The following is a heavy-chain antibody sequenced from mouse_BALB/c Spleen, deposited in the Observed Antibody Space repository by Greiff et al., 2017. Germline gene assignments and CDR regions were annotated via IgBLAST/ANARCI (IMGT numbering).Heavy chain of an antibody. CDR3: ARQVMDYYYAMDY. Sequence: EVQLQESGGGLVKPGGSLKLSCAASGFTFSSYAMSWVRQTPEKRLEWVASISSGGSTYYPDSVKGRFTISRDNARNILYLQMSSLRSEDTAMYYCARQVMDYYYAMDYWGQGTSVTVSS. CDR2: ISSGGST. J-gene: IGHJ4*01. D-gene: IGHD2-1*01. CDR1: GFTFSSYA. V-gene: IGHV5-6-5*01.